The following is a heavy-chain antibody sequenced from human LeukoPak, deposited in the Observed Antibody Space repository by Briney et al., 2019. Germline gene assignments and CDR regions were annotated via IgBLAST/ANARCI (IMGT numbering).Heavy chain of an antibody. CDR2: ISSSGSTI. Sequence: GGSLRLSCAASGFTFSSYWMSWVCQAPGKGLEWVSYISSSGSTIYYADSVKGRFTISRDNAKNSLYLQMNSLRAEDTAVYYCARSGSYGYFWFDPWGQGTLVTVSS. CDR3: ARSGSYGYFWFDP. CDR1: GFTFSSYW. J-gene: IGHJ5*02. V-gene: IGHV3-48*04. D-gene: IGHD5-18*01.